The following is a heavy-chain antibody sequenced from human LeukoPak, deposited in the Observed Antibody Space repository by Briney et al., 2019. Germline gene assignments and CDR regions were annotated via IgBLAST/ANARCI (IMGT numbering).Heavy chain of an antibody. J-gene: IGHJ4*02. Sequence: PSETLSLTCTVSGGSISSYYWSWIRQPPGKGLEWIGYIYYSGSTNYNPSLKSRVTISVDTSKNQFSLKLSSVTAADTAVYYCASLIEYSSSLLDYWGQGTLVTVSS. V-gene: IGHV4-59*08. CDR3: ASLIEYSSSLLDY. D-gene: IGHD6-6*01. CDR2: IYYSGST. CDR1: GGSISSYY.